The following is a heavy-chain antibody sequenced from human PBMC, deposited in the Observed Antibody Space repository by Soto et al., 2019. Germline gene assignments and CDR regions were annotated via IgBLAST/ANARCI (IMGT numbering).Heavy chain of an antibody. CDR3: SRGSNHGDPRGAFDI. D-gene: IGHD2-21*02. J-gene: IGHJ3*02. CDR1: GGSVSSGNYY. V-gene: IGHV4-61*01. Sequence: SETLSLTCTVSGGSVSSGNYYWSWIRQPPGKTLEWIGYIYNSGTTNYNPSLKRRVTISIDTSKNKFYLKMKSETAADTAVYYCSRGSNHGDPRGAFDIWGRGTMVTVSS. CDR2: IYNSGTT.